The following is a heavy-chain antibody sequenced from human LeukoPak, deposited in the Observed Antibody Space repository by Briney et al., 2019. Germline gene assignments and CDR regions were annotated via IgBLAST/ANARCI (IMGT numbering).Heavy chain of an antibody. J-gene: IGHJ6*02. CDR1: GGSISSSNW. V-gene: IGHV4-4*02. Sequence: SETLSLTCGVSGGSISSSNWWSWVRQPPGKGLEWIGEMYHSGGTNYNPSLKSRVSMSVDKSKNQFSLKVSSVTAADTAVYYCAGHYYYSMDVWGQGTTVTVSS. CDR3: AGHYYYSMDV. CDR2: MYHSGGT.